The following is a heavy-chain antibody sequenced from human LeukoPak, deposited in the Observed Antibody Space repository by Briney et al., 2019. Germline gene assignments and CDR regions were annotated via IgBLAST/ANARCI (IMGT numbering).Heavy chain of an antibody. Sequence: ASVKVSCKASGYTFTSYDINWVRQATGQGLEWMGWMNPNSGNTGYAQKFQGRVTMTRNTSISTAYMELSSLRSEDTAVYYCARGRMVRGVIPLDYWGQGTLVTVSS. D-gene: IGHD3-10*01. J-gene: IGHJ4*02. CDR1: GYTFTSYD. CDR3: ARGRMVRGVIPLDY. V-gene: IGHV1-8*01. CDR2: MNPNSGNT.